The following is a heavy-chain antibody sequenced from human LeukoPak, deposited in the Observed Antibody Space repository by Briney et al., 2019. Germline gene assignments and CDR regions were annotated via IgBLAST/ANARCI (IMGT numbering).Heavy chain of an antibody. CDR1: GGSFSGYY. CDR3: ARGRGFRGYYYMDV. V-gene: IGHV4-34*01. J-gene: IGHJ6*03. Sequence: SETLSLTCAVYGGSFSGYYWSWIRQPPGKGLEWIGEINHSGSTNYNPSLKSRVTISVDTSKNQFSLKLSSVTAADTAVYYCARGRGFRGYYYMDVWGKGTTVTVSS. CDR2: INHSGST.